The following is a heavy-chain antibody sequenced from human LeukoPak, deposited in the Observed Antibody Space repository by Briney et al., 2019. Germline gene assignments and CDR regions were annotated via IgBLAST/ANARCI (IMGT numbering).Heavy chain of an antibody. CDR3: ARAQHRGWGFDY. J-gene: IGHJ4*02. CDR1: GFTVSSNY. Sequence: GGSLRLSCAASGFTVSSNYMSWVRQAPGKGLEWVALISYDGSYKYYADSVRGRFTISRDDSKSTLYLQMNSLRAEDTAMYYCARAQHRGWGFDYWGQGTLVTVSS. D-gene: IGHD1-26*01. V-gene: IGHV3-30*03. CDR2: ISYDGSYK.